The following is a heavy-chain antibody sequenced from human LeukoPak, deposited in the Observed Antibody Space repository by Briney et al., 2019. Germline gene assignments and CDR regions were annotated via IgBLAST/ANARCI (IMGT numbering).Heavy chain of an antibody. D-gene: IGHD3-22*01. CDR1: GFSVSNYY. CDR2: IYSGGNT. V-gene: IGHV3-53*01. Sequence: GGSLRLSCAASGFSVSNYYMSWVHQAPGKGLEWVSVIYSGGNTYYTDSVKGRFTISRDNPKNTVFLQMGSLRGEDTAVYYCARCYYDGSGFYYHFDYWGQGTLVTVSS. CDR3: ARCYYDGSGFYYHFDY. J-gene: IGHJ4*02.